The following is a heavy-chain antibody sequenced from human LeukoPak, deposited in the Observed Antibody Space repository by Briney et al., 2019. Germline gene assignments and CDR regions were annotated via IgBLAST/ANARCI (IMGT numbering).Heavy chain of an antibody. CDR3: AREGQYGYIFDY. CDR1: GFTFSSYG. D-gene: IGHD5-18*01. CDR2: IWYDGSNK. J-gene: IGHJ4*02. V-gene: IGHV3-33*01. Sequence: PGRSLRLSCAASGFTFSSYGMHWVRQAPGKGLEWVAVIWYDGSNKYYADSVKGRFTISRDNAKNSLYLQMNSLRAEDTAVYYCAREGQYGYIFDYWGQGTLVTVSS.